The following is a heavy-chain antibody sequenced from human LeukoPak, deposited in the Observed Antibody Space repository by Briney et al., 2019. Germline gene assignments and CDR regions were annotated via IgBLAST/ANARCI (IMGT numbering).Heavy chain of an antibody. D-gene: IGHD6-19*01. J-gene: IGHJ4*02. CDR2: ISAYNGNT. V-gene: IGHV1-18*01. CDR1: GYTFTSYG. CDR3: ARGGRTGSGWSHVDY. Sequence: ASVKVSCKASGYTFTSYGISWVRQTPGQGLEWMGWISAYNGNTNYAQKLQGRVTMTTDTSTSTAYMELRSLRSDDTAVYYCARGGRTGSGWSHVDYWGQGTLVTVSS.